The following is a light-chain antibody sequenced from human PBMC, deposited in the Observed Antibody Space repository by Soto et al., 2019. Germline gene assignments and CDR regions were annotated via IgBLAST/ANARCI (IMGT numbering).Light chain of an antibody. J-gene: IGLJ2*01. Sequence: QSVLTQPPSASGSPGQSVTISCAGSRSDIGASNSVSWYQQHPGKAPKLLISEVTKRPSGVPDRFSGSKSGNTASLTVSGIQADDEADYYCGSKAGSNKHVVFGGGTKLTVL. CDR3: GSKAGSNKHVV. CDR2: EVT. CDR1: RSDIGASNS. V-gene: IGLV2-8*01.